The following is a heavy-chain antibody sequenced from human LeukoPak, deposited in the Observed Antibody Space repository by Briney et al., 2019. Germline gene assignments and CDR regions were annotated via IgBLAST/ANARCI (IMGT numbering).Heavy chain of an antibody. CDR3: AKGHEARYYYYYMDV. D-gene: IGHD6-6*01. CDR2: ISGSGGST. CDR1: GFLFSSYG. V-gene: IGHV3-23*01. Sequence: PGGSLRLSCAASGFLFSSYGMHWVRQAPGKGLEWVSAISGSGGSTYYADSVKGRFTISRDNSKNTLYLQMNSLRAEDTAVYYCAKGHEARYYYYYMDVWGKGTTVTVSS. J-gene: IGHJ6*03.